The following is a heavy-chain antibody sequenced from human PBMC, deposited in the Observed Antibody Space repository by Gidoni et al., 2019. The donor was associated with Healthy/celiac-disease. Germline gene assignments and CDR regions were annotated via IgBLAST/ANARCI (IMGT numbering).Heavy chain of an antibody. Sequence: QVQLQESGPGLVKHSQTLSLTCTFSVSSIRRGGYYWSWIRPHPVKGLEWIGYIYYRGTTYYNPSLKSRVTILVYTSKTQFSLKLSSVTAADTAVYYCARGPLYGLYYFDYWGQGTLVTVSS. CDR1: VSSIRRGGYY. J-gene: IGHJ4*02. CDR2: IYYRGTT. CDR3: ARGPLYGLYYFDY. V-gene: IGHV4-31*03. D-gene: IGHD4-17*01.